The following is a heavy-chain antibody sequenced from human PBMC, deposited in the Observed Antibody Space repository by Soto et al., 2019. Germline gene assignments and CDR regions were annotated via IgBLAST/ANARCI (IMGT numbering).Heavy chain of an antibody. V-gene: IGHV4-34*01. Sequence: SETLSLTCAVYGGSFSGYYWSWIRQPPGKGLEWIGEINHSGSTNYNPSLKSRVTISVDTSKNQFSLKLSSVTAADTAVYYCAMGKTTPGTDYFDYWGQGTLVTVSS. CDR3: AMGKTTPGTDYFDY. J-gene: IGHJ4*02. CDR1: GGSFSGYY. D-gene: IGHD2-15*01. CDR2: INHSGST.